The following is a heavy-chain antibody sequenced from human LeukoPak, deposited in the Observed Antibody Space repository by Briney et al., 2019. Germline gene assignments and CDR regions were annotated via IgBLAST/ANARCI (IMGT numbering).Heavy chain of an antibody. D-gene: IGHD6-19*01. CDR1: GGSFSGYY. J-gene: IGHJ4*02. V-gene: IGHV4-34*01. CDR3: ASQSKWLAPFDY. Sequence: SETLSLTCAVYGGSFSGYYWSWIRQPPGKGLEWIGEINHSGSTNYNPSLKSRVTISVDTSKNQFSLKLSSVTAADTAVYYCASQSKWLAPFDYWGQGTLVTVSS. CDR2: INHSGST.